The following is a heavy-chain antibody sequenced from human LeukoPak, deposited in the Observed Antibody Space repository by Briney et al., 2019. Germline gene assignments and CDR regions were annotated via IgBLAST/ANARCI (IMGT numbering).Heavy chain of an antibody. CDR2: ISGSGGST. CDR3: AKDFPNDDYGDLPAT. V-gene: IGHV3-23*01. J-gene: IGHJ4*02. D-gene: IGHD4-17*01. CDR1: GFTLSTYA. Sequence: PGGSLRLSCPPPGFTLSTYAMSWVRQAPGKGLEWVSAISGSGGSTYYADSVKGRFTISRDNSKNTLYLQMNSLRAEDTAVYYCAKDFPNDDYGDLPATWGQGTLVTVSS.